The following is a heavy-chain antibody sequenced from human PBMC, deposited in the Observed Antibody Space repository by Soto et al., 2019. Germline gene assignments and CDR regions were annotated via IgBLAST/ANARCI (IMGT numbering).Heavy chain of an antibody. D-gene: IGHD2-15*01. CDR2: ISGSGGST. CDR1: GFTFSSYW. CDR3: AKALPRVVVAATYYYYYGMDV. V-gene: IGHV3-23*01. J-gene: IGHJ6*02. Sequence: GESLKISCAASGFTFSSYWMNWVRQAPGKGLEWVSAISGSGGSTYYADSVKGRFTISRDNSKNTLYLQMNSLRAEDTAVYYCAKALPRVVVAATYYYYYGMDVWGQGTTVTVSS.